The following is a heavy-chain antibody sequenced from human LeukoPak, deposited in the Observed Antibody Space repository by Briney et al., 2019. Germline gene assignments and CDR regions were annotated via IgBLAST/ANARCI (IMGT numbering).Heavy chain of an antibody. CDR3: AVTYYYDSSGHRPDAFDI. Sequence: ASVKVSCKASGYTFTSYGISWVRQAPGQGLEWMGWISPYNGNTNYAQKLQGRVTMTTDTSTSTAYMELRSLRSDDTAVYYCAVTYYYDSSGHRPDAFDIWGQGTMVTVSS. D-gene: IGHD3-22*01. CDR1: GYTFTSYG. V-gene: IGHV1-18*01. J-gene: IGHJ3*02. CDR2: ISPYNGNT.